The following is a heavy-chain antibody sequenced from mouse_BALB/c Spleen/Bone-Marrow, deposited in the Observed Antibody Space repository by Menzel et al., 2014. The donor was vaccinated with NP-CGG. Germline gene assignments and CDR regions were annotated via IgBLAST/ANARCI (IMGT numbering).Heavy chain of an antibody. CDR3: ARRGSNHWYFDV. J-gene: IGHJ1*01. Sequence: EVMLVESGGGLVQPGGSRKLSCAASGFTFSSFGMHWVRQAPEKGLEWVAYISSGSRTIYYADTVKGRFTISRDNPKNTLFLQMTSLRSEDTAMYYCARRGSNHWYFDVWGAGTTVTVSS. V-gene: IGHV5-17*02. D-gene: IGHD1-1*01. CDR1: GFTFSSFG. CDR2: ISSGSRTI.